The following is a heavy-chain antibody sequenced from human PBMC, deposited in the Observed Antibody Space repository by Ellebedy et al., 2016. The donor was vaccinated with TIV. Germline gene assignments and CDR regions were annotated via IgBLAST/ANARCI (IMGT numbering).Heavy chain of an antibody. V-gene: IGHV3-30*18. D-gene: IGHD2-2*01. Sequence: GESLKISCAASGFTFSSYGMHWVRQAPGKGLEWVAVISYDGSNKYYADSVKGRFTISRDNSKNTLYLQMNSLRAEDTAVYYCAKDRDCSSTSCYFGLGYWGQGTLVTVSS. J-gene: IGHJ4*02. CDR1: GFTFSSYG. CDR3: AKDRDCSSTSCYFGLGY. CDR2: ISYDGSNK.